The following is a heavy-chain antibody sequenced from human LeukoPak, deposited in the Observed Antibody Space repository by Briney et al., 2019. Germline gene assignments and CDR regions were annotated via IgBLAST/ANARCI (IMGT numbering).Heavy chain of an antibody. CDR2: IIPIFGTA. D-gene: IGHD6-6*01. Sequence: ASVKVSCKASGGTFSSYAISWVRQAPGQGLEWMGRIIPIFGTANYAQKLQGRVTITTDESTSTAYMELSSLRSEDTAVYYCASIEYSSSGGRYYYYMDVWGKGTAVTVSS. V-gene: IGHV1-69*05. CDR3: ASIEYSSSGGRYYYYMDV. J-gene: IGHJ6*03. CDR1: GGTFSSYA.